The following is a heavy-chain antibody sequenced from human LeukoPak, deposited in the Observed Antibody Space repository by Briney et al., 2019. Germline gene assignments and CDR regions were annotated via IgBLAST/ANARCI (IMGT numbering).Heavy chain of an antibody. CDR3: VRGEATAVVPGCDY. D-gene: IGHD5-18*01. Sequence: PGGSLRLSCAASGFTFSSYWMSWVRQAPGKGLEWVANIKQDGSEKYYVDSVKGRFTISRDNAKNSLYLQMNSLRDEDTAVYYCVRGEATAVVPGCDYWGQGMLVTVSS. J-gene: IGHJ4*02. V-gene: IGHV3-7*01. CDR2: IKQDGSEK. CDR1: GFTFSSYW.